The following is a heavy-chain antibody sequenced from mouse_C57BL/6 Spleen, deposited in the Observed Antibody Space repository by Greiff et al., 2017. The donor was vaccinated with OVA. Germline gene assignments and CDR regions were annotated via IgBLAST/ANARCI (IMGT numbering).Heavy chain of an antibody. CDR3: AIYYGYDLFAY. J-gene: IGHJ3*01. V-gene: IGHV5-16*01. CDR1: GFTFSDYY. CDR2: INYDGSST. D-gene: IGHD2-2*01. Sequence: EVNVVESEGGLVQPGSSMKLSCTASGFTFSDYYMAWVRQVPEKGLEWVANINYDGSSTYYLDSLKSRFIISRDNAKNILYLQMSSLKSEDTATYYCAIYYGYDLFAYWGQGTLVTVSA.